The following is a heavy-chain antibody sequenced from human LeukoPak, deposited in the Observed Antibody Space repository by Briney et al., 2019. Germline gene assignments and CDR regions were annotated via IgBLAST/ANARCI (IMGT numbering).Heavy chain of an antibody. D-gene: IGHD4-17*01. CDR1: GGPISGTTYY. CDR2: IYYTWNT. CDR3: AGLIKATTHFDY. J-gene: IGHJ4*02. Sequence: SETLSLTCSVSGGPISGTTYYWGWVRQPPGKGLEWIGAIYYTWNTYYNPSLKSRATMSLDTSRNQFSLKLSSVTAADTAVYYCAGLIKATTHFDYWGQGILATVSS. V-gene: IGHV4-39*07.